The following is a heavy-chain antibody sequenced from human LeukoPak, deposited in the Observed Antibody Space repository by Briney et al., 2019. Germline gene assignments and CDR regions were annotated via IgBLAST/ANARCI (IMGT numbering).Heavy chain of an antibody. V-gene: IGHV3-23*01. J-gene: IGHJ5*02. Sequence: GGSLRLSCAASGFTFSSYAMSWVRQAPGKGLEWVSSISGSGDITYSADSVKGRFIISRDNSKNTVYLQMNSLRVEDTAVYYCAKDGRTYYYGSGSYFGWFDPWGQGTLVTVSS. CDR2: ISGSGDIT. D-gene: IGHD3-10*01. CDR1: GFTFSSYA. CDR3: AKDGRTYYYGSGSYFGWFDP.